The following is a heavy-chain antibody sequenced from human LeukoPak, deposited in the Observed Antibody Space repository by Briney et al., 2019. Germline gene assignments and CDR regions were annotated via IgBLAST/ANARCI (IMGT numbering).Heavy chain of an antibody. CDR2: IYYSGGT. J-gene: IGHJ4*02. D-gene: IGHD6-19*01. CDR3: ASFLGGGWYYFDY. CDR1: GGSISSYY. Sequence: SETLSLTCTVSGGSISSYYWSWIRQPPGKGLEWIGYIYYSGGTNYNPSLKSRVTISVDTSKNLFSLKLSFVTAADTAVYYCASFLGGGWYYFDYWGQGTLVTVSS. V-gene: IGHV4-59*01.